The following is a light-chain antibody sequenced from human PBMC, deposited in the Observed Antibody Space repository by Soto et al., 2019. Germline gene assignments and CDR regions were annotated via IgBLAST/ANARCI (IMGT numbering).Light chain of an antibody. J-gene: IGKJ4*01. CDR1: QDVSSN. CDR3: QQYIRWPLT. V-gene: IGKV3-15*01. CDR2: GAS. Sequence: EMVVTQSPAPLSVSPGERATLSCRASQDVSSNLAWYQQKPGQAPSLLTYGASTRATGTPARFSGSGSGTEFTLTISSLQSEDYAVYFCQQYIRWPLTFGGGTKVEI.